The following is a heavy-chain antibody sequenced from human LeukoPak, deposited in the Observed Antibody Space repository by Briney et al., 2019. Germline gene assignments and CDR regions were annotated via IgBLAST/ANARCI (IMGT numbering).Heavy chain of an antibody. D-gene: IGHD2-2*01. CDR1: GFTFSSYS. CDR3: ARSARGVVVVPAAIWSY. CDR2: ISSSSSYI. V-gene: IGHV3-21*01. Sequence: GGSLRLSCAASGFTFSSYSMNWVRQAPGKGLEWVSSISSSSSYIYYAYSVKGRFTISRDNAKNSLYLQMNSLRAEDTAVYYCARSARGVVVVPAAIWSYWGQGTLVTVSS. J-gene: IGHJ4*02.